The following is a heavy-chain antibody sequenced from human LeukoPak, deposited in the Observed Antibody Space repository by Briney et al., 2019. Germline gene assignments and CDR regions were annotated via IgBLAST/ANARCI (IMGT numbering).Heavy chain of an antibody. CDR3: VRHVASYDFDY. J-gene: IGHJ4*02. D-gene: IGHD2-21*01. CDR1: VGSISSSSSY. CDR2: IYNSGST. Sequence: SETVSLTCTVSVGSISSSSSYWGWIRQPPGKGLEWIGSIYNSGSTYYNPSLNSRVTVSVDTTKNQFSLKLKSVTAADTAVYYCVRHVASYDFDYGGQGTLVTVSS. V-gene: IGHV4-39*01.